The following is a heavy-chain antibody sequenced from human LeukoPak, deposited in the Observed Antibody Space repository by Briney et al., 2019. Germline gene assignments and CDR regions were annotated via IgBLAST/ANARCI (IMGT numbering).Heavy chain of an antibody. CDR3: VKDRCDGTTCPEV. D-gene: IGHD2-2*01. J-gene: IGHJ4*02. CDR2: ISNSGDST. Sequence: GGSLRLSCAASGFTFTTYAMSWVRQAPGEGLEWVSGISNSGDSTYYSDSLKGRFTISRDNPKNTLHLQMSNLRADDTALYYCVKDRCDGTTCPEVWGQGTLVTVSS. CDR1: GFTFTTYA. V-gene: IGHV3-23*01.